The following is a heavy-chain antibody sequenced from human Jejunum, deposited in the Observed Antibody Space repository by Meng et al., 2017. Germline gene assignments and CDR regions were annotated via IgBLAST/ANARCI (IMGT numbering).Heavy chain of an antibody. J-gene: IGHJ6*02. Sequence: GESLKISCAASGFTFSDRYMTWVRQAPGKGLEWLSHITNTGSVTYYADSVKGRFTISRDNAKNSLYLQMNSLRAEDTAVYFCARVRPTTYHYGMDVWGPGTTVTSP. D-gene: IGHD4-11*01. CDR3: ARVRPTTYHYGMDV. CDR1: GFTFSDRY. V-gene: IGHV3-11*01. CDR2: ITNTGSVT.